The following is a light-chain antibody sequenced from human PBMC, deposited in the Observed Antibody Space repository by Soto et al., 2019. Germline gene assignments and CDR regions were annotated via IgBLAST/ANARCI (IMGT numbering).Light chain of an antibody. V-gene: IGLV2-14*01. Sequence: QSALTQPTSVSGSPGESITISCTGTSSDVGAYNFVSWYQQDPGKAPKLMIYDVSSRPSGVSNRFSGSKSGHTASLTISGLQAEDAADYYCRSYTSSSTYVFGTGTKVTVL. CDR3: RSYTSSSTYV. CDR1: SSDVGAYNF. CDR2: DVS. J-gene: IGLJ1*01.